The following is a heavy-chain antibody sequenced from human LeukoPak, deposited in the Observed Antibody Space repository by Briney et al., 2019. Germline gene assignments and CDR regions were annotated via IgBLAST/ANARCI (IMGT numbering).Heavy chain of an antibody. Sequence: GASVKVSCKASGYTFTSYDINWVRQATGQGLEWMGWMNPNSGNTGYAQKFQGRVTITRNTSISTAYMELSSLRSEDTAVYYCARGLTRDYGDSGWFDPWGQGTLVAVSS. J-gene: IGHJ5*02. CDR2: MNPNSGNT. CDR1: GYTFTSYD. D-gene: IGHD4-17*01. CDR3: ARGLTRDYGDSGWFDP. V-gene: IGHV1-8*03.